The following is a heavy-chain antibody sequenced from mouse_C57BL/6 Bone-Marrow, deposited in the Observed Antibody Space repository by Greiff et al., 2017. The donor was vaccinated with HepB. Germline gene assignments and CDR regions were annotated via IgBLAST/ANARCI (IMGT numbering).Heavy chain of an antibody. CDR2: ISYDGSN. Sequence: EVQVVESGPGLVKPSQSLSLTCSVTGYSITSGYYWNWIRQFPGNKLEWMGYISYDGSNNYNPSLKNRISITRDTSKNQFFLKLNSVTTEDTATYYCASGVSNAYWGQGTLVTVSA. CDR1: GYSITSGYY. D-gene: IGHD2-5*01. J-gene: IGHJ3*01. CDR3: ASGVSNAY. V-gene: IGHV3-6*01.